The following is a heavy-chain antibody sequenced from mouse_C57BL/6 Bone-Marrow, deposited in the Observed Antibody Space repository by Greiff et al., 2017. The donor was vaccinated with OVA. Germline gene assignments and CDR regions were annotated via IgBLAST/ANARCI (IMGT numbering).Heavy chain of an antibody. CDR1: GYTFTSYG. J-gene: IGHJ2*01. CDR2: IYPRSGNT. CDR3: ARWYYGSSYKDY. V-gene: IGHV1-81*01. D-gene: IGHD1-1*01. Sequence: VQLQESGAELARPGASVKLSCKASGYTFTSYGISWVKQRTGQGLEWIGEIYPRSGNTYYNEKFKGKATLTADKSSSTAYMELRSLTSEDSAVYSCARWYYGSSYKDYWGQGTTLTVSS.